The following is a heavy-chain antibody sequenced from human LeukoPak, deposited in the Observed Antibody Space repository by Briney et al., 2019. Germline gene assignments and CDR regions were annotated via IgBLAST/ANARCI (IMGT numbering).Heavy chain of an antibody. D-gene: IGHD3-10*01. CDR3: AKDDYGSRIDWFDP. V-gene: IGHV3-11*01. CDR1: GFTFSDYY. Sequence: GGSLRLSCAASGFTFSDYYMSWIRQAPGKGLEWVSYISSSGSTIYYADSVKGRFTISRDNAKNSLYLQMNSLRAEDTAVYYCAKDDYGSRIDWFDPWGQGTLVTVST. J-gene: IGHJ5*02. CDR2: ISSSGSTI.